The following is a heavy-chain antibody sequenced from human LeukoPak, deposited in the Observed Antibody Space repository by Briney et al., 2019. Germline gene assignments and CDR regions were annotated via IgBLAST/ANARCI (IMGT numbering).Heavy chain of an antibody. CDR3: AESYYYGSGSPSLDY. Sequence: GGSLRLSCAASGFTFSSYAMTWVRQAPGKGLEWVSGISGGNGATYYADSVKGRFTISTDNSKNTLYLQMNSLRVEDTAVYYCAESYYYGSGSPSLDYWGQGTLVTVPS. CDR2: ISGGNGAT. CDR1: GFTFSSYA. D-gene: IGHD3-10*01. V-gene: IGHV3-23*01. J-gene: IGHJ4*02.